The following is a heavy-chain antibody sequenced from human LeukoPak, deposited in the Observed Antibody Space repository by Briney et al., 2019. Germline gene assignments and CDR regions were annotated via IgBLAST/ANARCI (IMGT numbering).Heavy chain of an antibody. V-gene: IGHV3-9*01. D-gene: IGHD3-9*01. CDR3: AKAPDYDILTGYYNY. CDR2: ISWNSGSI. Sequence: GGSLRLSCAASEFTFDDYAMHWVRQAPGKGLEWVSGISWNSGSIGYADSVKGRFTISRDNAKNSLYLQMNSLRAEDTALYYCAKAPDYDILTGYYNYWGQGTLVTVSS. J-gene: IGHJ4*02. CDR1: EFTFDDYA.